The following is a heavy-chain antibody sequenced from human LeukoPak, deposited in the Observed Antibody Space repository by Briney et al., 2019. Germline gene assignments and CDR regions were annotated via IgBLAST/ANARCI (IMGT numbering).Heavy chain of an antibody. V-gene: IGHV3-11*04. CDR3: ARSLIVASEDY. J-gene: IGHJ4*02. CDR1: GFIVERFY. D-gene: IGHD3-22*01. CDR2: ISARGAVP. Sequence: GGSLRLSWAPAGFIVERFYMGWGRQGPGEGLDYVALISARGAVPYYAESVTGRFTISRDNAKNSVSLQMNSLSADDTAVYYCARSLIVASEDYWGQGTLVTVSS.